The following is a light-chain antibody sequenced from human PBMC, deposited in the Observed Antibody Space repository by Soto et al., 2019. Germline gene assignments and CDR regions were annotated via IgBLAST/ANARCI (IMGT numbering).Light chain of an antibody. Sequence: QSALTQPASVSGSPGQSITISCSGTSSNIGGYNVVSWYQQHPEKAPKVIVYEVIKRPSGVSDRFSGSTSGSTASLTISGLQAEDEAEYYCCSYVGATTYVFGSGTKVTVL. CDR1: SSNIGGYNV. CDR3: CSYVGATTYV. CDR2: EVI. V-gene: IGLV2-23*02. J-gene: IGLJ1*01.